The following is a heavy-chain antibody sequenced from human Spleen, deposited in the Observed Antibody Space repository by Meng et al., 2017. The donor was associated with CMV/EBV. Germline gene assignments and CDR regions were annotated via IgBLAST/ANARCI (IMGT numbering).Heavy chain of an antibody. V-gene: IGHV1-2*02. Sequence: YTFTDYYIPWVRQAPGQGLEWMGWINPDSGGTIYAQKFQGRVTMTGDTSIYTAYMELSRLRSDDTAMYYCARGSGYCSSSSCSLFAYWGQGALVTVSS. J-gene: IGHJ4*02. CDR3: ARGSGYCSSSSCSLFAY. CDR1: YTFTDYY. CDR2: INPDSGGT. D-gene: IGHD2-2*01.